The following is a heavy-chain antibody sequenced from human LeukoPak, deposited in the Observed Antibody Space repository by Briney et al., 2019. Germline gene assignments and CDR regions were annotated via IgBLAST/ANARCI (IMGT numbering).Heavy chain of an antibody. J-gene: IGHJ4*02. CDR2: ISGSGDST. CDR1: GFTFSSYA. D-gene: IGHD3-22*01. Sequence: GGSLRLPCAASGFTFSSYALSWVRQAPGKGLEWVSGISGSGDSTYYADSVKGRFTISRDNSKNTLYLQMNSLRGEDTAVYYCAKDTYDSRGYYLYYFDSWGQGTLVTVSS. CDR3: AKDTYDSRGYYLYYFDS. V-gene: IGHV3-23*01.